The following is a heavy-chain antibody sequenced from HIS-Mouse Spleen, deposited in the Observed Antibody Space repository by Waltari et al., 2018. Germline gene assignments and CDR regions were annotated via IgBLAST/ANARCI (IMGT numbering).Heavy chain of an antibody. CDR2: IYTSGST. D-gene: IGHD3-3*01. Sequence: QVQLQESGPGLVKPSETLSLTCTVSGGSISSYYWSWIRQPAGKGLEWIGRIYTSGSTNYHPSLKRRVTMSVDTSKNQFSLKLSSVTAADTAVYYCARDFHDFWSGYYGGDKKHDAFDIWGQGTMVTVSS. V-gene: IGHV4-4*07. CDR3: ARDFHDFWSGYYGGDKKHDAFDI. J-gene: IGHJ3*02. CDR1: GGSISSYY.